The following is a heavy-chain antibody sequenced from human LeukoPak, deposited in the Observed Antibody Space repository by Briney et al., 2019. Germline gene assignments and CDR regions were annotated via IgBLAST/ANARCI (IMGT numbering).Heavy chain of an antibody. D-gene: IGHD4-23*01. Sequence: GGSLRLSCAASGFTFSSYSMRWVRQAPGKGLECVSSISGGQHHIYYADSVKGRLTISRDNAKNSRYLQMNSLRAEDTAVYYCARRLGGNYFGCWGQGTLVTVSS. CDR3: ARRLGGNYFGC. V-gene: IGHV3-21*06. J-gene: IGHJ4*02. CDR1: GFTFSSYS. CDR2: ISGGQHHI.